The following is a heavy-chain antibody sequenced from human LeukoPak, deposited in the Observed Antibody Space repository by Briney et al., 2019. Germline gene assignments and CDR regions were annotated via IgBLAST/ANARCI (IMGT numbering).Heavy chain of an antibody. CDR2: ISGSGGST. CDR1: GFTFSNYA. V-gene: IGHV3-23*01. D-gene: IGHD3-3*01. CDR3: AKVNYDFWSGYYSFDY. Sequence: AGGSLRLSCAASGFTFSNYAMHWVRQAPGKGLEWVSAISGSGGSTYYADSVKGRFTISRDNSKNTLYLQMNSLRAEDTAVYYCAKVNYDFWSGYYSFDYWGQGTLVTVSS. J-gene: IGHJ4*02.